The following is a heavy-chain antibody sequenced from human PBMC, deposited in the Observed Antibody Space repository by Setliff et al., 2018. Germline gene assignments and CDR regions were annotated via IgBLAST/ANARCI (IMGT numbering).Heavy chain of an antibody. D-gene: IGHD3-9*01. J-gene: IGHJ4*02. Sequence: ASVKVSCKASANTFIAYYIHWVRQAPGQGLEWMGWINPNSAGPNYAQKFQGRVTMAWDASITTAYLDLSRLTSDDTASYYCAGVDVLTASPFWGLGTRVTVSS. V-gene: IGHV1-2*02. CDR3: AGVDVLTASPF. CDR2: INPNSAGP. CDR1: ANTFIAYY.